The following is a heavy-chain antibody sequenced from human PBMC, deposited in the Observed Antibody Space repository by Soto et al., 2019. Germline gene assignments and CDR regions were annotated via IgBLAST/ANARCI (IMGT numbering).Heavy chain of an antibody. V-gene: IGHV1-18*01. Sequence: QVQLVQSGAEVKKPGASVKVSCKSSGYTFTSYGINWVRQAPGQGLEWMGWISAYNGNTNYAQKLQGRVTMTTDTSTSPVYMELRSLRSDDTAVYYCARDFTRLWLVPRYWGQGSLVTVSS. J-gene: IGHJ1*01. CDR2: ISAYNGNT. CDR3: ARDFTRLWLVPRY. D-gene: IGHD6-19*01. CDR1: GYTFTSYG.